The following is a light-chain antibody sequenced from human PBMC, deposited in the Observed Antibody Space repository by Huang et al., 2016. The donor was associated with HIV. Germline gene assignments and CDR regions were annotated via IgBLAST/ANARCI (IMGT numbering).Light chain of an antibody. CDR2: DAS. CDR3: QQYDNLHT. J-gene: IGKJ2*01. V-gene: IGKV1-33*01. CDR1: QDISNY. Sequence: DIQTTQSPSSLSASVGDRVTITCQTSQDISNYLNWYQQKPGKAPKLLIYDASNLETGVPSRFSGSRSGTHFTFTINNLQPEDIATYYCQQYDNLHTFGQGTKLEIK.